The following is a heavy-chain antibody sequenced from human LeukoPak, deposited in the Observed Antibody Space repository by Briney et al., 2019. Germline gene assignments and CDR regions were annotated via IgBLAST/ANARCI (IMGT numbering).Heavy chain of an antibody. CDR2: IKQDGSEK. Sequence: GGSLRLSCAASGFTFSTYWMSWVRQAPGKGLELVANIKQDGSEKYYVDSVKGRFTIPRDNNAKNSLYLQLNSLRADDTAVYYCARNQRRLDYWGQGALVTVSS. J-gene: IGHJ4*02. D-gene: IGHD1-14*01. CDR3: ARNQRRLDY. CDR1: GFTFSTYW. V-gene: IGHV3-7*01.